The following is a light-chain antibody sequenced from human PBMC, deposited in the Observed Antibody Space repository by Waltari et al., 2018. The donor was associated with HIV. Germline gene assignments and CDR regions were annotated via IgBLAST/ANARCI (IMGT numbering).Light chain of an antibody. CDR2: GNA. V-gene: IGLV3-19*01. CDR3: NSRDNNGHHLV. CDR1: SPRNYY. J-gene: IGLJ1*01. Sequence: SSELTQDPAVSVALGKTVRITCQGTSPRNYYASWYQQKPGQAPLRVGYGNAKRPPGIPDRFPGSSSGNTASLTITGAQAEDEADYYCNSRDNNGHHLVFAPGTTVTVL.